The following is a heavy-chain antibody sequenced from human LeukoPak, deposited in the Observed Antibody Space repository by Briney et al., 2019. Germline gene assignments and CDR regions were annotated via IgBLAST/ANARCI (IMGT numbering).Heavy chain of an antibody. CDR3: ARTGAAPRYYYYMDV. V-gene: IGHV4-34*01. Sequence: SETLSLTCAVYGGSFSGYYWSWIRQPPGKGLEWIGEINHSGSTNYNPSLKSRVTISVDTSKNQFSLKLSSVTAADTAVYYCARTGAAPRYYYYMDVWGKGTTVTVSS. CDR2: INHSGST. J-gene: IGHJ6*03. D-gene: IGHD2-15*01. CDR1: GGSFSGYY.